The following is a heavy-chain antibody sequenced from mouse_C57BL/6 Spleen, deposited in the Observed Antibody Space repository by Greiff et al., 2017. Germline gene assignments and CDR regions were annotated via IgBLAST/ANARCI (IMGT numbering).Heavy chain of an antibody. V-gene: IGHV5-4*03. J-gene: IGHJ4*01. CDR3: ASPIYYDYDDDAMDY. CDR2: ISDGGSYT. Sequence: EVKVVESGGGLVKPGGSLKLSCAASGFTFSSYAMSWVRQTPEKRLEWVATISDGGSYTYYPDNVKGRFPISRDNAKNNLYLQMSHLKSEDTAMYYCASPIYYDYDDDAMDYWGQGTSVTVSS. D-gene: IGHD2-4*01. CDR1: GFTFSSYA.